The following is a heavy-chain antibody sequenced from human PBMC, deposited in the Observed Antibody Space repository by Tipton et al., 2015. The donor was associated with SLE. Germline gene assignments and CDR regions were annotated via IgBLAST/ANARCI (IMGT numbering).Heavy chain of an antibody. V-gene: IGHV4-34*01. J-gene: IGHJ4*02. CDR3: ARGFYYDTSGPSYFDY. CDR1: GGSFSGYY. D-gene: IGHD3-22*01. CDR2: INHSGST. Sequence: TLSLTCAVYGGSFSGYYWSWIRQPPGKGLEWIGEINHSGSTNYNPSLKSRVTISVDTSKNQFSLKLSSVTAADTAVYYCARGFYYDTSGPSYFDYWGQGTLVTVSS.